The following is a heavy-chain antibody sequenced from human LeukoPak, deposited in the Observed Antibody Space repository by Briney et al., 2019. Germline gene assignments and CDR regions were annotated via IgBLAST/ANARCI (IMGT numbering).Heavy chain of an antibody. V-gene: IGHV3-23*01. CDR1: GFTFSTYA. Sequence: PGGSLRLSCAASGFTFSTYAMSWVRQAPGKGLEWVSGISGSGGSTYYADSVKGRFTISRDNSQNTLYLQMNSLRGEDTAVYYCAKIPPGSPWVDFDYWGQGTLVTVSS. CDR3: AKIPPGSPWVDFDY. D-gene: IGHD3-10*01. J-gene: IGHJ4*02. CDR2: ISGSGGST.